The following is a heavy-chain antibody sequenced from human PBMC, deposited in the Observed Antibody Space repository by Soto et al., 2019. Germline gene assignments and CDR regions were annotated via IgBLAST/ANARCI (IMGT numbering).Heavy chain of an antibody. D-gene: IGHD3-22*01. Sequence: QVQLVQSGAEEKKPGASVKVSCKASGYTFTSYAMHWVRQAPGQRLEWMGWINAGNGNTKYSQKFQGRVTSTRDTSASTAYTELISLRSEDTAVYYCARGSGYYYWDDYWGQGTLVTVSS. V-gene: IGHV1-3*05. CDR3: ARGSGYYYWDDY. J-gene: IGHJ4*02. CDR2: INAGNGNT. CDR1: GYTFTSYA.